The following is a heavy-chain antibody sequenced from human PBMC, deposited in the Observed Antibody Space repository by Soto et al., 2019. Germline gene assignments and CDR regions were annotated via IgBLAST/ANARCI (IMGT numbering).Heavy chain of an antibody. J-gene: IGHJ6*02. Sequence: SVKVSCKASGGTFNNYPITLVRQAPGEGLEWMGGSIPIFGTANYAQKFQGRVTISVDESTSTAYMELSSLRSEDTAVYYCARGRGYSGDDHYYYFDMDVWGQGTTVTVSS. CDR1: GGTFNNYP. CDR2: SIPIFGTA. D-gene: IGHD5-12*01. CDR3: ARGRGYSGDDHYYYFDMDV. V-gene: IGHV1-69*13.